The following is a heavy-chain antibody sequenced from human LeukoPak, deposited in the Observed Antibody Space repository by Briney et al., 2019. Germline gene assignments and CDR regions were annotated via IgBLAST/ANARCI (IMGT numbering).Heavy chain of an antibody. CDR3: ARLYGYDLDY. Sequence: EASVRVSCTASGYTFIGYYMHWVRQAPGQGLEWMGWINPNSGGTNYAQKFQGRVTMTRDTSISTAYMELSRLRSDDTAVYYCARLYGYDLDYWGQGTLVTVSS. D-gene: IGHD5-12*01. CDR2: INPNSGGT. V-gene: IGHV1-2*02. J-gene: IGHJ4*02. CDR1: GYTFIGYY.